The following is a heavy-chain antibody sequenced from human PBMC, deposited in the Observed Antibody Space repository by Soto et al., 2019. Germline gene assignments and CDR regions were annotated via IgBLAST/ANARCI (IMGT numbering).Heavy chain of an antibody. CDR2: VYYSGST. J-gene: IGHJ5*02. Sequence: PSETLSLTCIVSGGSISSSSYYWGWIRQPPGKGLEWIGSVYYSGSTYYNPSLKSRVTISVDTSKNQFSLKLSSLTAADTAVVYCARHRAGNRFDPWGPGTLLTVSS. CDR3: ARHRAGNRFDP. V-gene: IGHV4-39*01. CDR1: GGSISSSSYY. D-gene: IGHD6-19*01.